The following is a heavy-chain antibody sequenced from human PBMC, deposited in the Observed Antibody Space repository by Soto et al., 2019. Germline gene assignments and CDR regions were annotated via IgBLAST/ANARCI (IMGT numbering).Heavy chain of an antibody. Sequence: EVQLLESGGGLVQPGGSLRLSCAASGFTFSSYAMNWVRQAPGKGLEWVSAISGSGGSTYYADSVKGRFTISRDNSKNTLYLQMNSLRAEDTAVYYGAKENGYSSSWFEFDYWGQGTLVTVSS. D-gene: IGHD6-13*01. CDR3: AKENGYSSSWFEFDY. CDR1: GFTFSSYA. J-gene: IGHJ4*02. V-gene: IGHV3-23*01. CDR2: ISGSGGST.